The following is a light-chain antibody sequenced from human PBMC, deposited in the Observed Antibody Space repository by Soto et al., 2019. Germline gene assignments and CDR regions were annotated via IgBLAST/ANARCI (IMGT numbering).Light chain of an antibody. Sequence: AIQLNQSPSSLSASVGDRVTITCRASKAIRTDLSWYQQKPGKVPEVLIYAASSLQSGVPSRFSGSGSGTEFTLTISSLQPDDFATYYCQHYNSYSEAFGQGTKVDI. CDR3: QHYNSYSEA. CDR1: KAIRTD. V-gene: IGKV1-6*01. J-gene: IGKJ1*01. CDR2: AAS.